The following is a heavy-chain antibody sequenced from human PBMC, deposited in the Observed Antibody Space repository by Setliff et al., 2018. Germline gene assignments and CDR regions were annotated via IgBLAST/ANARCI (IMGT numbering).Heavy chain of an antibody. J-gene: IGHJ3*02. CDR3: ARVAYYYDSSGYLSGAFDI. CDR1: GGSISSSSYY. V-gene: IGHV4-39*01. D-gene: IGHD3-22*01. CDR2: IYYSGST. Sequence: PSETLSLTCTVSGGSISSSSYYWGWIRQPPGKGLEWMGSIYYSGSTYYNPSLKSRVTISVDTSKNQFSLKLSSVTAADTAVYYCARVAYYYDSSGYLSGAFDIWGQGTMVTVSS.